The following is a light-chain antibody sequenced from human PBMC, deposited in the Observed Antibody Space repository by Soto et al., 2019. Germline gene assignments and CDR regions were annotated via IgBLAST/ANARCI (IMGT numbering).Light chain of an antibody. V-gene: IGLV1-40*01. J-gene: IGLJ2*01. CDR3: QSYDSSLSGWL. Sequence: QSVLTQPPSVSGAPGQRVTISCTVSSSNIGAGYDVHWYQQLPGTAPKLLVHGNTDRPSGVPDRFSGSKSGTSASLAITGLQAEDEADYYCQSYDSSLSGWLFGGGTQLTVL. CDR1: SSNIGAGYD. CDR2: GNT.